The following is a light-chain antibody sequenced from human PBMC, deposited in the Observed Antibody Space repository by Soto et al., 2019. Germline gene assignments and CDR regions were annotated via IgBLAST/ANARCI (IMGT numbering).Light chain of an antibody. CDR2: AAS. Sequence: DIRMTQSPSSVSAAVGERVTITCRARQVMSSWLAWYQQKPGKAPKLLIFAASTLQSGVPSRFSGSGSRTDFTLTITSLQPEDIGTYYCQLTDTLPSPFGQGTRLEIK. J-gene: IGKJ5*01. CDR1: QVMSSW. CDR3: QLTDTLPSP. V-gene: IGKV1D-12*01.